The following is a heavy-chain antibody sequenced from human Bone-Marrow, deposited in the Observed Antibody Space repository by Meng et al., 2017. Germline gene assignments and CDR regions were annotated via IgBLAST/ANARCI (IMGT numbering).Heavy chain of an antibody. CDR2: IYPGDSDT. V-gene: IGHV5-51*01. CDR1: GYSFTSYW. D-gene: IGHD3-10*01. J-gene: IGHJ4*02. CDR3: ARLLYAGGYGSGSYGY. Sequence: GESLKISCRGSGYSFTSYWIGWVRQIPGKGLEWMGVIYPGDSDTRYSPSFQGQVTISADKSISTAYLQWNSLKASDTAMYYCARLLYAGGYGSGSYGYWGQGTLVTVSS.